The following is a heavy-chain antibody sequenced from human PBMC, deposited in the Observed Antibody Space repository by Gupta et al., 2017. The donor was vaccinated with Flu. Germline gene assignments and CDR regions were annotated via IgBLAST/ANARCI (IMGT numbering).Heavy chain of an antibody. J-gene: IGHJ5*02. CDR2: INSSGGFT. V-gene: IGHV1-46*01. Sequence: QVQLVQSGAEVKKPWASVKVSCKTSGYTFTSSYIHWVRQAPGQGLEWMGMINSSGGFTEYTQKFQGRVTMTRDTSASTVYMELSSLRSEDTAVYYCAKNVHHVAVFDESNWFDPWGQGTLVTVSS. D-gene: IGHD3-9*01. CDR3: AKNVHHVAVFDESNWFDP. CDR1: GYTFTSSY.